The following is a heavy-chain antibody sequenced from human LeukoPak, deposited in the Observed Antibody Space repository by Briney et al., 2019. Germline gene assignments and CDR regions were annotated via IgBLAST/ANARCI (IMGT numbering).Heavy chain of an antibody. V-gene: IGHV3-7*01. D-gene: IGHD6-13*01. CDR1: EFIFTTYY. CDR3: AREIPGQQVALDY. Sequence: GGSLRLSCAASEFIFTTYYMSWVRQAPGKGLEWVANIRNDGSEKYYADFVKGQFAISRDNAKNLLYLHINSLRAEDTAVYYCAREIPGQQVALDYWGQGTLVTVSS. J-gene: IGHJ4*02. CDR2: IRNDGSEK.